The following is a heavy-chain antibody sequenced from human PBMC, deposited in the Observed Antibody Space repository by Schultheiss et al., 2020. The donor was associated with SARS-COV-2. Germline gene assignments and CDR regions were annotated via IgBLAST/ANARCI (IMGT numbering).Heavy chain of an antibody. J-gene: IGHJ3*02. CDR3: ARGFCSGGSCYSFRVAFDI. CDR1: GGSFSGYY. CDR2: INHSGSA. D-gene: IGHD2-15*01. Sequence: SETLSLTCAVYGGSFSGYYWSWIRQPPGKGLEWIGEINHSGSANYNPSLKSRVTISVDTSKNQFSLRLSSVTAADTAVYYCARGFCSGGSCYSFRVAFDIWGQGTMVTVSS. V-gene: IGHV4-34*01.